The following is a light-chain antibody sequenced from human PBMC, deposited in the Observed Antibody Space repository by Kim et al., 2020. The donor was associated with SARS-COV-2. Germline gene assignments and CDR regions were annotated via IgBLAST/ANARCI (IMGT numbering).Light chain of an antibody. V-gene: IGKV1-39*01. CDR1: QSISSY. Sequence: ASVGDRVTITCRASQSISSYLNWYQQKPGKAPKLLIYAASSLQSGVPSRFSGSGSGTDFTLTISSLQPEDFATYYCQQSYSTPLVFGQGTKVDIK. J-gene: IGKJ1*01. CDR3: QQSYSTPLV. CDR2: AAS.